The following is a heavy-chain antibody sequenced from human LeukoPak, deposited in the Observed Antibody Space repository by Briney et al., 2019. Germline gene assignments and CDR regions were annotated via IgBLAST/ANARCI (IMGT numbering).Heavy chain of an antibody. D-gene: IGHD3/OR15-3a*01. J-gene: IGHJ4*02. CDR3: ARGHIFDFAF. CDR2: ISPNSGGT. CDR1: GYTFIAYY. V-gene: IGHV1-2*02. Sequence: ASVTVSFTASGYTFIAYYLYWVRQAPGQGLELMGWISPNSGGTKYAQNFQGRVTMTRDTSISTVYMELSRLSYDDTAVYYCARGHIFDFAFWGQGTLVTVSS.